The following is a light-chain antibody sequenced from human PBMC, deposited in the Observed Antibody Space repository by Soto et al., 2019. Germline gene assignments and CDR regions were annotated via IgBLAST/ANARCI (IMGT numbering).Light chain of an antibody. CDR2: SNS. CDR3: QSYDSGLRGTI. CDR1: RSNTGAGYD. Sequence: QSVLTQPPSVSEAPGQRVTISCTGSRSNTGAGYDVHWYQQFPGTAPKLLIYSNSNRPSGVPDRFAGSKSGTSASLAITGIQAEDEADYYCQSYDSGLRGTIFGGGTKVTVL. J-gene: IGLJ2*01. V-gene: IGLV1-40*01.